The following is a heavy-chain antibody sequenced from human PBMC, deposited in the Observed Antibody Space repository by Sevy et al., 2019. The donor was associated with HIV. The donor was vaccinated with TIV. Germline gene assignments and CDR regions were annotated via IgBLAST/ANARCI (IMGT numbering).Heavy chain of an antibody. CDR2: ISYCGTNK. J-gene: IGHJ4*02. V-gene: IGHV3-30-3*01. D-gene: IGHD2-8*01. Sequence: GGSLRLSCAASGFTFTLYAIHWVRQAPGKGLEWVALISYCGTNKYYADSVKGRFTISRDDSKNTAYLQMNNLRTDDTDVYYCARVAVEYCTDDCYHRFDYWGQGTQVTVSS. CDR3: ARVAVEYCTDDCYHRFDY. CDR1: GFTFTLYA.